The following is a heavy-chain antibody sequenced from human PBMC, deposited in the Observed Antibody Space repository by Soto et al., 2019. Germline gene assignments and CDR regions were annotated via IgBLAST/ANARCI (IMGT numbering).Heavy chain of an antibody. Sequence: GASVKVSCKASGFTFTSSAVQWVRQARGQRLEWIGWIVVGSGNTNYAQKFQERVTITRDMSTSTAYMELSSLRSEDTAVYYCAADRASTSSSWSSYYYYGMDVWGQGTTVTVSS. CDR2: IVVGSGNT. CDR3: AADRASTSSSWSSYYYYGMDV. CDR1: GFTFTSSA. V-gene: IGHV1-58*01. D-gene: IGHD6-13*01. J-gene: IGHJ6*02.